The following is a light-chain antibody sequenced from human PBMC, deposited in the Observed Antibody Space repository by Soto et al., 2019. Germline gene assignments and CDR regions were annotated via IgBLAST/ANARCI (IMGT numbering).Light chain of an antibody. CDR3: QQSYSVRT. Sequence: DIQMTQSPSTLSASVGDRVTITCRASQSISSWLAWYQQKPGKAPKLLMYDASSLHSVFPSTFSGSGSGTDFTLTISSLQPEDFATYYCQQSYSVRTFGQGTKVDIK. V-gene: IGKV1-5*01. CDR1: QSISSW. J-gene: IGKJ1*01. CDR2: DAS.